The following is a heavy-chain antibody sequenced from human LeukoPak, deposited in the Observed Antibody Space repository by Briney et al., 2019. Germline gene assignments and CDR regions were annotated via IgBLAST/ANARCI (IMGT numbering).Heavy chain of an antibody. CDR2: ISWNSGSI. V-gene: IGHV3-9*01. J-gene: IGHJ6*03. CDR3: AKDKASTYYYMDV. CDR1: GFTFDDYA. Sequence: PGRSLRLPCAASGFTFDDYAMHWVRQAPGKGLEWVSGISWNSGSIGYADSVKGRFTISRDNAKNSLYLQMNSLRAEDTALYYCAKDKASTYYYMDVWGKGTTVTVSS. D-gene: IGHD2/OR15-2a*01.